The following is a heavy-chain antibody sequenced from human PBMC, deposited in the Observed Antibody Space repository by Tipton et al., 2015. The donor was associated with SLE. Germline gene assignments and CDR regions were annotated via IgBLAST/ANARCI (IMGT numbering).Heavy chain of an antibody. CDR1: GFSISSGHY. J-gene: IGHJ4*02. CDR3: AGTVSTDLDS. CDR2: ISHSGYT. V-gene: IGHV4-38-2*01. D-gene: IGHD4-11*01. Sequence: PGLVKPSETLSLTCDVSGFSISSGHYWGWIRQSPEKGLEWIASISHSGYTLNNPSLKSRDSISVDTSKNRFSLNLSSVTAADTAVYYCAGTVSTDLDSWGQGTLVTVSS.